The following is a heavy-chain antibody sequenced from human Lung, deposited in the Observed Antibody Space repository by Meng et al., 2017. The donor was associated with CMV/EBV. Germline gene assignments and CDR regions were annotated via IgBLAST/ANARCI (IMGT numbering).Heavy chain of an antibody. CDR2: ITPILDVP. V-gene: IGHV1-69*04. Sequence: SSVNVSXKTSGGTFSTYTISWVRQAPGQGLEWMGRITPILDVPNYTQKFQGRLTITADKLTSTAYMELSSLRSEDTAMYYCARDLGYFYGSSAYGYDYWGQGTLVTVSS. CDR3: ARDLGYFYGSSAYGYDY. J-gene: IGHJ4*02. D-gene: IGHD3-22*01. CDR1: GGTFSTYT.